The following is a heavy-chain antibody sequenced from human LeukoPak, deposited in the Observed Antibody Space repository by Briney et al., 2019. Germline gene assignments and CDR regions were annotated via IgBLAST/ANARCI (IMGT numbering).Heavy chain of an antibody. Sequence: GGSLRLSCAASGFAFSNSAMTWVRQTPGGGLEWVSAISASGGDTVYTDSVKGRFAISRGNSRDTLWLQMNSLRAEDTAIYYCTKGGSYAPLDYWGQGTLVTVSS. CDR3: TKGGSYAPLDY. J-gene: IGHJ4*02. CDR1: GFAFSNSA. D-gene: IGHD1-26*01. V-gene: IGHV3-23*01. CDR2: ISASGGDT.